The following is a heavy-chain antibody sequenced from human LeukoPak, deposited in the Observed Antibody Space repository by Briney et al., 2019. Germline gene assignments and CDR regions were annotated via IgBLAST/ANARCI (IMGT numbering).Heavy chain of an antibody. V-gene: IGHV1-8*01. Sequence: GSVKVSCKASGYTFTSYDINWVRQATGQGLEWMGWMNPNSGNTGYAQKFQGRVTMTRNTSISTAYMELSSLRSEDTAVYYCARDRHGSGTYNYYGMDVWGQGTTVTVSS. CDR3: ARDRHGSGTYNYYGMDV. CDR1: GYTFTSYD. J-gene: IGHJ6*02. CDR2: MNPNSGNT. D-gene: IGHD3-10*01.